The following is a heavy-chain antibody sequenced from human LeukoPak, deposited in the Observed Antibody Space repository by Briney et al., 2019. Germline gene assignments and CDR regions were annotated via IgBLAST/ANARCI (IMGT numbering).Heavy chain of an antibody. CDR2: ISSSSSYI. V-gene: IGHV3-21*01. CDR3: ARDQVAAAGTSFDY. D-gene: IGHD6-13*01. Sequence: PGGSLRLSCAASGFTFSSYSMNWVRQAPGKGLEWVSSISSSSSYIYYADSVKGRFTISRDNAKNSLYLQMNSLRAEDTAVYYCARDQVAAAGTSFDYWGQGTLVTVSS. J-gene: IGHJ4*02. CDR1: GFTFSSYS.